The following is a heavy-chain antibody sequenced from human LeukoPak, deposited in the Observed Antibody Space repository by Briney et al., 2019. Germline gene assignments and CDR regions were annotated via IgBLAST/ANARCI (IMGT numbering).Heavy chain of an antibody. CDR2: VTSGGGST. Sequence: GGSLRLSCAASGFTFSSYAMSWVRQAPGKGLEWVSTVTSGGGSTYYADSVKGRFTISRDNSKNTLYVQMNSLRAEDTAVYSCAKGLQWELPFDYWGQGTLVTVSS. CDR3: AKGLQWELPFDY. J-gene: IGHJ4*02. CDR1: GFTFSSYA. D-gene: IGHD1-26*01. V-gene: IGHV3-23*01.